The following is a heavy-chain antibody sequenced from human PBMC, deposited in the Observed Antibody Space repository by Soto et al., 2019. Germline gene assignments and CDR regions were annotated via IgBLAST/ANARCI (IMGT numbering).Heavy chain of an antibody. D-gene: IGHD4-4*01. Sequence: LRLSCAASGFTFSSYGMHWVRQAPGKGLEWVAVIWYDGSNKYYADSVKGRFTISRDNSKNTLYLQMNSLRAEDTAVYYCARDTEPSGYSNYVGPHKKYYYYSGMDVWGQGTTVTVSS. CDR1: GFTFSSYG. CDR3: ARDTEPSGYSNYVGPHKKYYYYSGMDV. CDR2: IWYDGSNK. J-gene: IGHJ6*02. V-gene: IGHV3-33*01.